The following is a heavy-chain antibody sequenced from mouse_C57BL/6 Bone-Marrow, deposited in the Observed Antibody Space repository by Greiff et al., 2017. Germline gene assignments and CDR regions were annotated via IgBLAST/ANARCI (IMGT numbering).Heavy chain of an antibody. CDR2: ISSGGDYI. Sequence: EVKLLESGDGLVKPGGSLKLSCAASGFTFTSYAMSWVRQTPGKRLEWIAYISSGGDYIYYADTVKGRFTISRDNARNTLYLHMSSLKSEDAARYYRTRESLDLLRRRRYFDYWGQGTTLTVSS. D-gene: IGHD1-1*01. CDR3: TRESLDLLRRRRYFDY. V-gene: IGHV5-9-1*02. CDR1: GFTFTSYA. J-gene: IGHJ2*01.